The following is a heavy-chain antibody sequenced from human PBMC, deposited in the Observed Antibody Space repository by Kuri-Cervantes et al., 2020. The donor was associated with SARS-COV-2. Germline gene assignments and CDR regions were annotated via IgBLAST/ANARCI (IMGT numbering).Heavy chain of an antibody. Sequence: SETLSLTCTVSGGSISSSSHNWSWIRQPPGKGLEWIGYIYYSGSTNYNPSLKSRVTISVDTSKNQFSLKLSSVTAADTAVYYCARVSYDILTGYYLSPTFDYWGQGTLVTVSS. J-gene: IGHJ4*02. CDR2: IYYSGST. CDR3: ARVSYDILTGYYLSPTFDY. CDR1: GGSISSSSHN. V-gene: IGHV4-61*01. D-gene: IGHD3-9*01.